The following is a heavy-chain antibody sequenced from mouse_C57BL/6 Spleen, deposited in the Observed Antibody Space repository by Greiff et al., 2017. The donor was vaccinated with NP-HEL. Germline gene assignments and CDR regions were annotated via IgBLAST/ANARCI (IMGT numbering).Heavy chain of an antibody. CDR3: ARGGSLGRENYFDY. D-gene: IGHD4-1*01. CDR1: GYTFTSYW. Sequence: QVQLQQPGAELVKPGASVKLSCKASGYTFTSYWMHWVKQRPGQGLEWIGMIHPNSGSTNYNEKFKSKATLTVDKSSSTAYMQLSSLTSEDSAVYYCARGGSLGRENYFDYWGQGTPLTVSS. CDR2: IHPNSGST. V-gene: IGHV1-64*01. J-gene: IGHJ2*01.